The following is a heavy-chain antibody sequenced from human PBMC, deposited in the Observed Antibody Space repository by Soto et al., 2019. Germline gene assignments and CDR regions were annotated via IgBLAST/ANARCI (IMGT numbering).Heavy chain of an antibody. CDR1: GFTFSSYS. V-gene: IGHV3-21*01. Sequence: PGGSLRLSCAASGFTFSSYSMNWVRQAPGKGLEWVSSISSSSSYIYYADSVKGRFTISRDNAKNSLYLQMNSLRAEDTAVYYCARDSTPSISFDYWGQGTLVTVSS. CDR2: ISSSSSYI. CDR3: ARDSTPSISFDY. D-gene: IGHD6-6*01. J-gene: IGHJ4*02.